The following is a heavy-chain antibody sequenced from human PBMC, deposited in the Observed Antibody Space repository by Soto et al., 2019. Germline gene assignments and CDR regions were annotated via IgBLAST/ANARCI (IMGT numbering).Heavy chain of an antibody. V-gene: IGHV3-30-3*01. Sequence: GGSLRLSCAASGFTFSSYAMHWVRQAPGKGLEWVAVISYDGSNKYYADSVKGRFTISRDNSKNTPYLQMNSLRAEDTAVYYCARERYYYDSSGYYLDYWGRGTLVTVSS. CDR1: GFTFSSYA. CDR3: ARERYYYDSSGYYLDY. D-gene: IGHD3-22*01. CDR2: ISYDGSNK. J-gene: IGHJ4*02.